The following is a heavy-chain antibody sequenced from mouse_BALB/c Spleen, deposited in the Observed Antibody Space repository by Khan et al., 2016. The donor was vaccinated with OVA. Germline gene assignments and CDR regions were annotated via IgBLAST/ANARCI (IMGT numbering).Heavy chain of an antibody. V-gene: IGHV9-3-1*01. CDR2: INTYTGAP. D-gene: IGHD2-10*01. CDR1: GYTFTNYG. CDR3: ARPPYFSYTLDY. J-gene: IGHJ4*01. Sequence: QIQLVQSGPELKKPGETVKISCKASGYTFTNYGMNWVKQSPGKALKWMGWINTYTGAPTYADDFKGRFAFSLETSASTAYLQINNLKNEDTATYFCARPPYFSYTLDYGGQGTSVTVSS.